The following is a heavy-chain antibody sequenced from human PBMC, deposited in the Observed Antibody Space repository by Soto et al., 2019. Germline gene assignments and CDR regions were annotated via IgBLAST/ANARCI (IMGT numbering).Heavy chain of an antibody. V-gene: IGHV1-18*04. J-gene: IGHJ4*02. Sequence: GASVKVSCKASGYTFINYGISWVRQAPGQGLEWLGWINTYSDRTNYAQEFQGRVSMTTEKSTSTVYTELRSLRSGDTALYYCARDYTGRGYFDQWGQGSLVTVSS. CDR3: ARDYTGRGYFDQ. D-gene: IGHD2-8*02. CDR2: INTYSDRT. CDR1: GYTFINYG.